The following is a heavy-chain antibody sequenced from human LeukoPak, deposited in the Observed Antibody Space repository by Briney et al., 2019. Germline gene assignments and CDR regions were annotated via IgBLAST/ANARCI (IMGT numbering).Heavy chain of an antibody. CDR1: GGSISSYY. CDR3: ARAIDSYYYDSSGHVEYYSDY. J-gene: IGHJ4*02. Sequence: PSETLSLTCTVSGGSISSYYWSWIRQPAWKGLEWIGRIYTSGSTNYNPSLKSRVTMSVDTSKNQFSPALTSVTAAPTAVYYCARAIDSYYYDSSGHVEYYSDYWGQGNLVTVSS. CDR2: IYTSGST. D-gene: IGHD3-22*01. V-gene: IGHV4-4*07.